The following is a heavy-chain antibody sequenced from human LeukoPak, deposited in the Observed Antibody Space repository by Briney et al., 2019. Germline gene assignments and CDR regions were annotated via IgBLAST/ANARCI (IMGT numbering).Heavy chain of an antibody. CDR3: ARDLYTSGRSHYYYYMAV. Sequence: PSETLSLTCTVSGGSISSYYWSWLRQPAGKGLEWLGRIYTSGSTNYNPSLRSRVTISVDQSKNQFSLKLSSVTAADTAVYYCARDLYTSGRSHYYYYMAVWGNGTTVTVSS. CDR1: GGSISSYY. J-gene: IGHJ6*03. D-gene: IGHD3-10*01. CDR2: IYTSGST. V-gene: IGHV4-4*07.